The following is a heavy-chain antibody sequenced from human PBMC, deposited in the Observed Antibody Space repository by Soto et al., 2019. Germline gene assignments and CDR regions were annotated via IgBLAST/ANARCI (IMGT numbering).Heavy chain of an antibody. V-gene: IGHV1-18*01. Sequence: QVQLVQSGGEVKRPGASVRVSCKASGYTFNTYGISWVRQAPGQGLEWMGWISAYNGHADYAQKFQVRVTMTTDTSTNTVSMELMGLRSDDTAVYYCARGRTWGARDFDYWGQGTLVTVSS. CDR2: ISAYNGHA. CDR1: GYTFNTYG. J-gene: IGHJ4*02. D-gene: IGHD3-16*01. CDR3: ARGRTWGARDFDY.